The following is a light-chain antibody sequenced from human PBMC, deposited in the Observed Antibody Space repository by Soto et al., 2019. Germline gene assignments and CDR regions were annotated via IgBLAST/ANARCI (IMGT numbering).Light chain of an antibody. CDR1: SSNIGAGYE. J-gene: IGLJ1*01. CDR3: QSFDSSLSAYV. Sequence: QAVVTQPPSVSGAPGQRVTISCTGGSSNIGAGYEVQWYQQLPGRAPKLLIYGNNNRPSGVPERFSGSNSGTSASLAISGLQAEDESDYYCQSFDSSLSAYVFGTGTKLTVL. CDR2: GNN. V-gene: IGLV1-40*01.